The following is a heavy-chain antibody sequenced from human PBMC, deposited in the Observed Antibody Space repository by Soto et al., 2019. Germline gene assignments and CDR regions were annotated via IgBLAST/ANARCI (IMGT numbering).Heavy chain of an antibody. Sequence: PGGSLRLSCAASGFSFSSYSVNWVRQAPGKGLEWVSYISSSSDTIHYADSVKGRFTTSRDNAKNSLYLQMNSLRDEDTAVYYCARDKADRYCISTSCYSPLAYWGQGTPVTLSS. CDR1: GFSFSSYS. CDR3: ARDKADRYCISTSCYSPLAY. V-gene: IGHV3-48*02. CDR2: ISSSSDTI. J-gene: IGHJ4*02. D-gene: IGHD2-2*02.